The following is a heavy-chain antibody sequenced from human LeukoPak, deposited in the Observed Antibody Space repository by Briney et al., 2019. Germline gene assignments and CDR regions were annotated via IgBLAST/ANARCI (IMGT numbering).Heavy chain of an antibody. J-gene: IGHJ4*02. CDR1: GGTFSSYA. V-gene: IGHV1-69*05. Sequence: SVKVSCKASGGTFSSYAISWVRQAPGQGLEWMGGIIPIFGTANYAQKFQGRVTVTRDTATSTVYMELRSLTTDDTAVYYCARDQPRRGPGNHDYWGQGTLVTVSS. CDR3: ARDQPRRGPGNHDY. D-gene: IGHD1-26*01. CDR2: IIPIFGTA.